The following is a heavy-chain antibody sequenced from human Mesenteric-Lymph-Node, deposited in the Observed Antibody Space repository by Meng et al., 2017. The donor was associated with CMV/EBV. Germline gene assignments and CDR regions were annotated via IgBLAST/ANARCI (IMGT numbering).Heavy chain of an antibody. J-gene: IGHJ6*02. V-gene: IGHV1-46*01. Sequence: ASVKVSCKASGYTFTSYYLHWVRQAPGQGLEWMGIINPSDGNTNYAQKFQGRVTMNRDTSTSTVYMELSNLRSEDTAVYYCARETDYGMDVWGQGTTVTVSS. CDR1: GYTFTSYY. CDR2: INPSDGNT. CDR3: ARETDYGMDV.